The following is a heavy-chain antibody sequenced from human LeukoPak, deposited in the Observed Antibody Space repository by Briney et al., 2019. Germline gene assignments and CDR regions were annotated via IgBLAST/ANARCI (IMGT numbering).Heavy chain of an antibody. J-gene: IGHJ5*02. V-gene: IGHV3-48*03. CDR3: ARAVTMVRGPLNWFDP. Sequence: PGGSLRLSCAASGFTFSSYEVNWVRQAPGKGLEWVSYISSSGSTIYYADSVKGRFTISRDNAKNSLYLQMNSLRAEDTAVYYCARAVTMVRGPLNWFDPWGQGTLVTVSS. CDR2: ISSSGSTI. D-gene: IGHD3-10*01. CDR1: GFTFSSYE.